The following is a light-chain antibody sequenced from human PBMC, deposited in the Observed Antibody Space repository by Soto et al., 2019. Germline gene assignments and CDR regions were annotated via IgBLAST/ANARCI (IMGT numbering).Light chain of an antibody. Sequence: DAVMTQSPDSLAASLGERATMRCKSSQGLLYSLDNKSYLAWYQQKPGQPPKLLLSWASARESGVPERFSGSGSGTLFTLSISSLQAEDVAVYYCQQYYTLPLTFGGGTKVEIK. CDR2: WAS. CDR3: QQYYTLPLT. CDR1: QGLLYSLDNKSY. V-gene: IGKV4-1*01. J-gene: IGKJ4*01.